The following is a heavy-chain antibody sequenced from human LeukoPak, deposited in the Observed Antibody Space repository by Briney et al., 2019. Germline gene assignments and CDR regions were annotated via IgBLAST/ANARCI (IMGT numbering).Heavy chain of an antibody. Sequence: KPGGSLRLSCAASGFTLSSYSMNWVRQAPGKGLEWVSSISSSSIYIYYADSVKGRFTISRDNAKNSLYLQMNSLRAEDTAVYYCARGGYDRRLYYFDYWGQGTLVTVSS. J-gene: IGHJ4*02. CDR2: ISSSSIYI. V-gene: IGHV3-21*01. CDR1: GFTLSSYS. CDR3: ARGGYDRRLYYFDY. D-gene: IGHD1-14*01.